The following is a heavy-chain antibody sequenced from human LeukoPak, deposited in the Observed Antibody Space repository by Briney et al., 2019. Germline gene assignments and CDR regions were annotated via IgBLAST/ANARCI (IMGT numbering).Heavy chain of an antibody. CDR3: ARDLDYGGYSNFDY. D-gene: IGHD4-23*01. V-gene: IGHV3-74*01. CDR2: IKSDGSSI. CDR1: GFTFSSYW. Sequence: GGSLRLSCAASGFTFSSYWMHWVRQAPGKGLVWVSRIKSDGSSIRYADSVKGRFTISRDNAGTTLFLQMNSLRAEDTAVYYCARDLDYGGYSNFDYWGQGTLVTVSS. J-gene: IGHJ4*02.